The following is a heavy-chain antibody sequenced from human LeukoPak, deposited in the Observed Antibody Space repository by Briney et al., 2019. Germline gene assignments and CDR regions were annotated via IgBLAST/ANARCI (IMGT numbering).Heavy chain of an antibody. D-gene: IGHD3-3*01. V-gene: IGHV4-31*03. J-gene: IGHJ4*02. CDR3: ARHDYDFWGGSENYYFDY. CDR2: IYYSGST. Sequence: PSETLSLTCTVSGGSISSGGYYWSWIRQHPGKGLEWIGYIYYSGSTYYNPSLKSRVTISVDTSKNQFSLKLSSVTAADTAVYYCARHDYDFWGGSENYYFDYWGQGTLVTVSS. CDR1: GGSISSGGYY.